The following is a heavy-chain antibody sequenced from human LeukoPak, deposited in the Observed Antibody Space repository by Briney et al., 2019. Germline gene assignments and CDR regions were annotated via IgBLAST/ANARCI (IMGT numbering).Heavy chain of an antibody. Sequence: VASVKVSCKASGYTFTGYYMHWVRQAPGQGLEWMGWINPNSGGTNYAQKFQGRVTMTRDTSISTAYMELSRLRSDDTAVYYCARADYDFWSVYYDYWGQGTLVTVSS. D-gene: IGHD3-3*01. J-gene: IGHJ4*02. CDR1: GYTFTGYY. CDR3: ARADYDFWSVYYDY. V-gene: IGHV1-2*02. CDR2: INPNSGGT.